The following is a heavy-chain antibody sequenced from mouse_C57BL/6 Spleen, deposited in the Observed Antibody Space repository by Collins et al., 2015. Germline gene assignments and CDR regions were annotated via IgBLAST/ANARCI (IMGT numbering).Heavy chain of an antibody. CDR3: ARSDYYGSNRDY. J-gene: IGHJ2*01. D-gene: IGHD1-1*01. CDR2: INPSNGGT. Sequence: QVQLQQPGTELVKPGASVKLSCKASGYTFTSYWMHWVKQRPGQGLEWIGNINPSNGGTNYNEKFKSKAALTVDKSSSTAYMQLSSLTSEDSAVYYCARSDYYGSNRDYWGQGTTLTVSS. CDR1: GYTFTSYW. V-gene: IGHV1-53*01.